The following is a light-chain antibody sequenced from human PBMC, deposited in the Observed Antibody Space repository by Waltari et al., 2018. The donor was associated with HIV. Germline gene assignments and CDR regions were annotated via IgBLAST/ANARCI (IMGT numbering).Light chain of an antibody. V-gene: IGKV1-39*01. CDR3: QQSYSTPIFT. J-gene: IGKJ3*01. Sequence: DIQMTQSPSSLSASVGDRVTITCRASQSISSYLNWYQQKPGKAPKLLIYAASSLQSGVPSRFSGSGSGTDFTLTISSLQPEDFATCYCQQSYSTPIFTFGPGTKVDIK. CDR1: QSISSY. CDR2: AAS.